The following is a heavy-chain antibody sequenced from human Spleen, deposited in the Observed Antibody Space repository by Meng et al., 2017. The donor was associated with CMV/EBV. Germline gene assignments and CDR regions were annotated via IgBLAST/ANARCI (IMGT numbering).Heavy chain of an antibody. J-gene: IGHJ4*02. Sequence: ASVKVSCKASGYTFTSYYLHWVRQAQGQGLEWMGIINPGGGSTTYAQRFQSRVTMTSDTSTSTVYMELSRLRSEDTAVYYCARTDSRRDWGQGTLVTVSS. CDR2: INPGGGST. CDR1: GYTFTSYY. D-gene: IGHD2-15*01. CDR3: ARTDSRRD. V-gene: IGHV1-46*01.